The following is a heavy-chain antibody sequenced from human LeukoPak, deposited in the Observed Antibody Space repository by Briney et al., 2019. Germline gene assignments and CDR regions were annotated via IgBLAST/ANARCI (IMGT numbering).Heavy chain of an antibody. V-gene: IGHV3-30*18. Sequence: GGSLRLSCAASGFTSSSYGMHWVRQAPGKGLEWVAVISYDGSNIYYVDSVKGRSTISRDNSKNTLYLQMNSLRAEDTAVYYCAKKGISAADTFDYWGQGTLVTVSS. J-gene: IGHJ4*02. CDR3: AKKGISAADTFDY. CDR2: ISYDGSNI. CDR1: GFTSSSYG. D-gene: IGHD6-13*01.